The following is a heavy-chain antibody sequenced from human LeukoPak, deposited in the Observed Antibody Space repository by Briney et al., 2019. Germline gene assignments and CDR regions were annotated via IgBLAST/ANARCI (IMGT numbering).Heavy chain of an antibody. CDR1: GGSFSGYY. CDR3: ASDYYDSSGRTDY. J-gene: IGHJ4*02. Sequence: PSETLSLTCAVYGGSFSGYYWSWIRQPAGKGLEWIGRIYTSGSTNYNPSLKSRVTMSVDTSKNQFSLKLSSVTAADTAVYYCASDYYDSSGRTDYWGQGTLVTVSS. D-gene: IGHD3-22*01. V-gene: IGHV4-59*10. CDR2: IYTSGST.